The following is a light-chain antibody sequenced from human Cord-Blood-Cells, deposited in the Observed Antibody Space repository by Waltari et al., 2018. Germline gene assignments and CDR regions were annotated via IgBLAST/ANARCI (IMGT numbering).Light chain of an antibody. J-gene: IGKJ2*03. CDR3: QQYYSTPYS. CDR1: PSVLYSSNNKNY. V-gene: IGKV4-1*01. Sequence: DIVMTQSPDSLAVSLGARATINCKSSPSVLYSSNNKNYLAWYQHKPGQPPKLLIYWASTRESGVPDRFSGSGSGTDFTLTISSLQAEDVAVYYCQQYYSTPYSFGQGTKLEIK. CDR2: WAS.